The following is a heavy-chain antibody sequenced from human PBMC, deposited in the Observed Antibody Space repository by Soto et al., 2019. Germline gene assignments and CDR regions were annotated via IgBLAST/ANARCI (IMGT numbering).Heavy chain of an antibody. CDR3: ARAVVGCSDGGCYSRYGMDV. CDR2: IWYDGSTK. CDR1: GFTFSAYG. D-gene: IGHD2-15*01. V-gene: IGHV3-33*01. Sequence: QVQLVESGGGVVQPGRSLRLSCAASGFTFSAYGMHWVRQAPGKGLEWVAVIWYDGSTKYYADSVKGRITISRDNSRKAEYLQMSSMRAEATAVYCGARAVVGCSDGGCYSRYGMDVWGQGSTVTVSS. J-gene: IGHJ6*02.